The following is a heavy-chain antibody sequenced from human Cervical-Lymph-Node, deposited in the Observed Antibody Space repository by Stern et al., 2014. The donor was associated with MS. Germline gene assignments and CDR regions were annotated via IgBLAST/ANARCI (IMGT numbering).Heavy chain of an antibody. CDR2: LFPFFGTP. CDR3: ATSTYGLVH. CDR1: GDTFDSYG. Sequence: VQLVESGTEVKKPGSPVKVSCKAAGDTFDSYGISWVRKAPGQRLEWMGGLFPFFGTPIYAQKFQGRVTMTADESTTTAYMDLTSLSVEDTAVYYCATSTYGLVHWGQGTLVTVSS. V-gene: IGHV1-69*01. J-gene: IGHJ4*02. D-gene: IGHD3-10*01.